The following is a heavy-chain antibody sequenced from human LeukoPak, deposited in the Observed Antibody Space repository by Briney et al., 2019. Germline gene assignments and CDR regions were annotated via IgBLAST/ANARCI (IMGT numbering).Heavy chain of an antibody. CDR1: GGSISSSSYY. Sequence: PSETLSLTCTVSGGSISSSSYYWGWIRQPPGKGLEWIGSIYYSGSTYYNPSLKSRVTISVDTSKNQFSLKLSSVTAADTAVYYCARRYCSSTSCYGPPQIFDYWGQGTLVTVSS. V-gene: IGHV4-39*01. CDR2: IYYSGST. J-gene: IGHJ4*02. D-gene: IGHD2-2*01. CDR3: ARRYCSSTSCYGPPQIFDY.